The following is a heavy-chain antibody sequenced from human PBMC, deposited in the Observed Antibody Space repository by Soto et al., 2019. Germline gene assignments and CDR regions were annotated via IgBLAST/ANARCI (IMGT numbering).Heavy chain of an antibody. J-gene: IGHJ4*02. CDR1: GFTFSSYA. CDR3: AKYARSGWNFDY. CDR2: ISESGGSA. D-gene: IGHD6-19*01. Sequence: PGGSLRLSCAASGFTFSSYAMSWVRQAPGKGLEWVSAISESGGSADYADSVKGRFTISRDNSKNTLSLQMNSLRAADTAVYYCAKYARSGWNFDYWGQGTLVTVSS. V-gene: IGHV3-23*01.